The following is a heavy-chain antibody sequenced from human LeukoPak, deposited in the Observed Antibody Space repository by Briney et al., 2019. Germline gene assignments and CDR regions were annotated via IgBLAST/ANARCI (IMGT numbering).Heavy chain of an antibody. V-gene: IGHV4-59*08. J-gene: IGHJ4*02. CDR2: IYYSGST. CDR3: AGTMVREAPFDY. D-gene: IGHD3-10*01. Sequence: PSETLSLTCTVSGGSISSYYWSWIRQPPGKGLEWIGYIYYSGSTYYNPSLKSRVTISVDTSKNQFSLKLSSVTAADTAVYYCAGTMVREAPFDYWGQGTLVTVSS. CDR1: GGSISSYY.